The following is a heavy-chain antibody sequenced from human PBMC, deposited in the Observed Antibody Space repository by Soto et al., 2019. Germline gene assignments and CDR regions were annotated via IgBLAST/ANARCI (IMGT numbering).Heavy chain of an antibody. J-gene: IGHJ6*02. CDR1: GYTFTSYG. D-gene: IGHD3-16*01. Sequence: ASVKVSCKASGYTFTSYGISWVRQAPGQGLEWMGWISAYNGNTNYAQKFQGRVTMTEDTSTDTAYMELSSLRSEDTAVYYCATDVRGYGMDVWGQGTMVTVS. CDR3: ATDVRGYGMDV. V-gene: IGHV1-18*01. CDR2: ISAYNGNT.